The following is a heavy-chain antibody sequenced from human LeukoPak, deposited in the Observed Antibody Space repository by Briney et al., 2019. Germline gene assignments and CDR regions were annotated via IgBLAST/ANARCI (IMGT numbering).Heavy chain of an antibody. V-gene: IGHV4-4*07. CDR1: GGSISSYY. Sequence: PSETLSLTCTVSGGSISSYYWSWIRQPAGKGLVWIGRIYTSGSTNYNPSLKSRVTMSVDTSKNQFSLKLSSVTAADTAVYYCARARWLHPAFDYWGQGTLVTVSS. J-gene: IGHJ4*02. CDR3: ARARWLHPAFDY. D-gene: IGHD5-24*01. CDR2: IYTSGST.